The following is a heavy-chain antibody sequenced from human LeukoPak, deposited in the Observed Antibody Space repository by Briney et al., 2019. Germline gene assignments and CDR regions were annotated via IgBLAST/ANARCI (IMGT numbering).Heavy chain of an antibody. CDR3: ARHRYDDGKSLYYFDY. J-gene: IGHJ4*02. D-gene: IGHD4-23*01. V-gene: IGHV4-34*01. Sequence: PSETLSLTCAVYGGSFSGYYWSWIRQPPGKGLEWIGEINHSGSTNYNPSLKSRVTISVDTSKNQFSLELSSVTAADTAVYYCARHRYDDGKSLYYFDYWGQGTLVTVSS. CDR1: GGSFSGYY. CDR2: INHSGST.